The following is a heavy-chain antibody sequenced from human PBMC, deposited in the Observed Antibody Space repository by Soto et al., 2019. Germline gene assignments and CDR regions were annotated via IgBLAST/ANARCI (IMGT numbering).Heavy chain of an antibody. V-gene: IGHV4-39*01. CDR2: IYYSGCT. Sequence: SETLSLTCTVPGGSISSSSYYWGWISRPPGKGLEWIGSIYYSGCTYYNPSLKSRVTISVDTSKNQFSLKLSSVTAADTAVYYCARRHSSGYYLGYFDYWGQGTLVTVSS. J-gene: IGHJ4*02. D-gene: IGHD3-22*01. CDR3: ARRHSSGYYLGYFDY. CDR1: GGSISSSSYY.